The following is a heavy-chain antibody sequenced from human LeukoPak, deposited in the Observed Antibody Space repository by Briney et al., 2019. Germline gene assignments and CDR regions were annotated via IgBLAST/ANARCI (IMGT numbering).Heavy chain of an antibody. Sequence: PGESLRLSCAASGFSFSTYGTHWASQAPGKGLEWVASIDSTSRFIEYTDSVRGRFTISRDNARSYLYLQMNTLRDEDTAVYYCARDPYYGSRPFRLFWGQGILVAVTS. CDR3: ARDPYYGSRPFRLF. V-gene: IGHV3-21*06. CDR2: IDSTSRFI. J-gene: IGHJ4*02. CDR1: GFSFSTYG. D-gene: IGHD1-26*01.